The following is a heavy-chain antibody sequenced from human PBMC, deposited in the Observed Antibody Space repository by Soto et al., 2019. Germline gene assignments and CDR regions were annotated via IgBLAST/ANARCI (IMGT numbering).Heavy chain of an antibody. CDR3: AKDRSQWELRSFFDY. D-gene: IGHD1-26*01. CDR1: GFTFSSFA. CDR2: ISGSGGST. J-gene: IGHJ4*02. Sequence: GGSLRLSCAASGFTFSSFAMSWVRQAPGKGLDWVSLISGSGGSTYYADSVKGRFTISRDNSKNTLYLQMNSLRAEDTAVYYCAKDRSQWELRSFFDYWGQGTLVTVSS. V-gene: IGHV3-23*01.